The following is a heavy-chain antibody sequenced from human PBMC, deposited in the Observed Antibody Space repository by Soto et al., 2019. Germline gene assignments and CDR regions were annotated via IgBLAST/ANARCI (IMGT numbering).Heavy chain of an antibody. CDR2: IIPILGIA. V-gene: IGHV1-69*04. J-gene: IGHJ3*02. Sequence: GASVKVSCKASGGTFSSYTISWVRQAPGQGLEWMGRIIPILGIANYAQKFQGRVTITADKSTSTAYMELSSLRSEDTAVYYCARDGGPRGYTVPNDAFDIWGQGTMVTVSS. CDR1: GGTFSSYT. D-gene: IGHD4-17*01. CDR3: ARDGGPRGYTVPNDAFDI.